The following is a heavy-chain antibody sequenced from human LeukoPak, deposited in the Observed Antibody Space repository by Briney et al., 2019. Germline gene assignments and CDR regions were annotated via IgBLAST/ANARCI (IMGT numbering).Heavy chain of an antibody. D-gene: IGHD3-22*01. J-gene: IGHJ4*02. Sequence: PGGSLRLSCSASGFTFSSYAMSWVRQAPGKGLEWVSAISGSGGSTYYADSVKGRFTISRDNSKNTLYLQMNSLRAEDTAVYYCAKDHPYYYDSSGYFLDYFDYWGQGTLVTVSS. CDR2: ISGSGGST. CDR1: GFTFSSYA. V-gene: IGHV3-23*01. CDR3: AKDHPYYYDSSGYFLDYFDY.